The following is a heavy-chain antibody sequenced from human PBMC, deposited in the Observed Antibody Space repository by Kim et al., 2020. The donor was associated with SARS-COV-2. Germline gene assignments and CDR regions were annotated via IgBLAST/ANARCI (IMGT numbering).Heavy chain of an antibody. CDR2: IGTAGDT. J-gene: IGHJ2*01. CDR3: ARGGRGWWYSSSPYGWYFDL. Sequence: GGSLRLSCAASGFTFSSYDMHWVRQATGKGLEWVSAIGTAGDTYYPGSVKGRFTISRENAKNSLYLQMNSLRAGDTAVYYCARGGRGWWYSSSPYGWYFDLWGRGTLVTVSS. CDR1: GFTFSSYD. D-gene: IGHD6-6*01. V-gene: IGHV3-13*01.